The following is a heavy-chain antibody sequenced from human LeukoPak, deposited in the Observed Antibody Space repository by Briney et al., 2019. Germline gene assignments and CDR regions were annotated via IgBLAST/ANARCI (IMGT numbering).Heavy chain of an antibody. D-gene: IGHD6-19*01. CDR1: GFTFSTYW. CDR3: ARGVAGTRSGPSYYFDY. V-gene: IGHV3-7*01. Sequence: GGSLRLSCAASGFTFSTYWMNWVRQAPGKGLEWVANIKQDGSEKYYVDSVKGRFTISRDNAKNSLYLQMNSLRAEDTAVYYCARGVAGTRSGPSYYFDYWGQGTLVTVSS. J-gene: IGHJ4*02. CDR2: IKQDGSEK.